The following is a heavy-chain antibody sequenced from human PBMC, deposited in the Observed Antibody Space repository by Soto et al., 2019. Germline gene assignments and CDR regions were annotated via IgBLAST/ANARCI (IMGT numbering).Heavy chain of an antibody. CDR3: AREPTSGGGGFDI. D-gene: IGHD2-15*01. CDR2: ISSSSGAM. J-gene: IGHJ3*02. Sequence: PGGSLRLSCAASGFTFSSYAMSWVRQAPGKGLEWVSYISSSSGAMYNADSVRGRFTISRDNAENSLYLQLNSLRAEDTAVYYCAREPTSGGGGFDIWGQGTMVTVSS. CDR1: GFTFSSYA. V-gene: IGHV3-48*01.